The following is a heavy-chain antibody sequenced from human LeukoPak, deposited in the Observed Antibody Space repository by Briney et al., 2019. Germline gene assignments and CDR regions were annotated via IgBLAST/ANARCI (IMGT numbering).Heavy chain of an antibody. D-gene: IGHD2-2*02. CDR1: GFTFSSYA. CDR2: ISYDGSNK. V-gene: IGHV3-30-3*01. Sequence: PGGSLRLSCEASGFTFSSYAMHWVRQAPGKGREGGAVISYDGSNKYYADSVKGRFTISRDNSKNTLYLQMNSLRAEDTAVYYCARVAAAITPVDYWGQGTLVAVSS. J-gene: IGHJ4*02. CDR3: ARVAAAITPVDY.